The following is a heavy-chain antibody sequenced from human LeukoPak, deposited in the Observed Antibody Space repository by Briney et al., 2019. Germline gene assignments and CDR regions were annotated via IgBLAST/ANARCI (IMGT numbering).Heavy chain of an antibody. V-gene: IGHV4-4*09. J-gene: IGHJ4*02. CDR1: GGSISSYY. CDR2: IYTSGST. D-gene: IGHD2-2*01. CDR3: ARLASHRPDFDY. Sequence: SETLSLTCTVSGGSISSYYWSWIRQPPGKGLEWIAYIYTSGSTNYNPSLKSRVTISVDTSKNQFSLKLSSVAAADTAVYYCARLASHRPDFDYWGQGTLVTVSP.